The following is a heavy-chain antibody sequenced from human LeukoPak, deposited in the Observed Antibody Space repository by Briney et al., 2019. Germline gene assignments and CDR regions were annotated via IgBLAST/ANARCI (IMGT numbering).Heavy chain of an antibody. V-gene: IGHV1-2*02. CDR3: ARGRREYYYDSSGYYYY. CDR2: INPNSGGT. CDR1: GYTFTGYY. J-gene: IGHJ4*02. Sequence: ASVKVSCKASGYTFTGYYMHWVRQAPGQGLEWMGWINPNSGGTNYAQKFQGRVTMTRDTSTSTAYMELSRLRSDDTAVYYCARGRREYYYDSSGYYYYWGQGTLVTVSS. D-gene: IGHD3-22*01.